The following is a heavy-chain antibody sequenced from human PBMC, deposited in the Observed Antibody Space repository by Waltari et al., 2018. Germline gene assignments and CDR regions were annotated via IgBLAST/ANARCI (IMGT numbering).Heavy chain of an antibody. Sequence: EVQLLESGGGLVQPGGSVRLSCAASGFTFSTYAMSWVRQAPGQGLEWVSAVSGSGGASQDADSVKGRFTISRDNSKNTLYLQMNSLRAEDTAVFYWAKGRGEMGATAGFDSWGQGTLVTVSS. J-gene: IGHJ4*02. D-gene: IGHD1-26*01. CDR2: VSGSGGAS. CDR1: GFTFSTYA. V-gene: IGHV3-23*01. CDR3: AKGRGEMGATAGFDS.